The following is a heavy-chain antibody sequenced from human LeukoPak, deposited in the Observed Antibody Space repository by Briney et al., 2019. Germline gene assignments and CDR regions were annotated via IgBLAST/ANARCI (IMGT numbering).Heavy chain of an antibody. Sequence: GGSLRLSCAASGFTFSSYSMNWVRQAPGKGLEWASSISSSSSYIYYADSVKGRFTISRDNAKNSLYLQMNSLRAEDTAVYYCARDWPTIAAAGTIPEYFQHWGQGTLVTVSS. CDR1: GFTFSSYS. J-gene: IGHJ1*01. CDR3: ARDWPTIAAAGTIPEYFQH. V-gene: IGHV3-21*01. CDR2: ISSSSSYI. D-gene: IGHD6-13*01.